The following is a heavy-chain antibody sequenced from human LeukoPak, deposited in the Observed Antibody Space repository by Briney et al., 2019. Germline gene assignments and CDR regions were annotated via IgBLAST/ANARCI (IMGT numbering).Heavy chain of an antibody. CDR3: ARWVAAAGPFDY. V-gene: IGHV4-39*07. CDR1: GGSISSSSYY. J-gene: IGHJ4*02. CDR2: IYYSGST. D-gene: IGHD6-13*01. Sequence: SEALSLTCTVSGGSISSSSYYWGWIRQPPGKGLEWIGSIYYSGSTYYNPSLKSRVTISVDTSKNQFSLKLSSVTAADTAVYYCARWVAAAGPFDYWGQGTLVTVSS.